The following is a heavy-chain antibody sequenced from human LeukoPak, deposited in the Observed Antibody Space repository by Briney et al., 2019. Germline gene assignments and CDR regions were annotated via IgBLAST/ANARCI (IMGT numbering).Heavy chain of an antibody. V-gene: IGHV4-39*07. D-gene: IGHD1-26*01. CDR1: GGSISSSSYY. J-gene: IGHJ5*02. Sequence: SETLSLTCTVSGGSISSSSYYWGWIRQPPGKGLEWIGRIYYSGNTNYNPSLKSRVTISVDTSKNQFSLKLSSVTAADTAVYYCARGIIVGATWGENDNWFDPWGQGTLVTVSS. CDR2: IYYSGNT. CDR3: ARGIIVGATWGENDNWFDP.